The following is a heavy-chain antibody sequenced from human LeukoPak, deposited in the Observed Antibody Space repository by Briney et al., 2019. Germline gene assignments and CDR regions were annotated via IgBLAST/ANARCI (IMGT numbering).Heavy chain of an antibody. Sequence: GESLKISCKGSGYSFTSYWIGWVRPMPGKGLEWMGIIYPGDSNTRYSPSFEGQVTISADKSSSTAYLQWSSLKASDTAMYYCARLCSGGSCYAFDIWGQGTMVTVSS. CDR3: ARLCSGGSCYAFDI. CDR1: GYSFTSYW. J-gene: IGHJ3*02. V-gene: IGHV5-51*01. D-gene: IGHD2-15*01. CDR2: IYPGDSNT.